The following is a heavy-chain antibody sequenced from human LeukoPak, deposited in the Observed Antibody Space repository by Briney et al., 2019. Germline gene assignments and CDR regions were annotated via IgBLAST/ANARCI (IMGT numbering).Heavy chain of an antibody. CDR3: AKNWRGGYYHDFES. CDR1: GFTLSS. CDR2: ISGSGSTI. D-gene: IGHD3-22*01. Sequence: GGSLRLSCAASGFTLSSYEMHWSYEMNWVRQAPGKGLEWVSYISGSGSTIYYADSVRGRFTISRDTSKNTLFLQMNSLRSEDTAVYYCAKNWRGGYYHDFESWGQGTLVTVSS. J-gene: IGHJ4*02. V-gene: IGHV3-48*03.